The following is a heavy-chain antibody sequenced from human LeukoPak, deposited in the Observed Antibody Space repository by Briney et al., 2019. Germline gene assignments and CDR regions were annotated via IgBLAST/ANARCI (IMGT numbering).Heavy chain of an antibody. D-gene: IGHD6-13*01. Sequence: GGSLRLSCAASGFTFYTYGMHWVRQAPGKGLEYVSGIGPDGGTTYYAKSVKGRFTISRDNSKSMVFLQMGSLTADDMAVYYCARGAQLTDYWGQGTLVTVSS. CDR3: ARGAQLTDY. CDR1: GFTFYTYG. CDR2: IGPDGGTT. J-gene: IGHJ4*02. V-gene: IGHV3-64*01.